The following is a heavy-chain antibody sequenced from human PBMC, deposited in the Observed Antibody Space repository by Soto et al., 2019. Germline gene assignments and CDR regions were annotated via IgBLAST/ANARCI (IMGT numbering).Heavy chain of an antibody. V-gene: IGHV1-18*01. CDR3: ARSAHLYCSSTSCYANWFDP. D-gene: IGHD2-2*01. J-gene: IGHJ5*02. CDR1: GCTVTSYG. CDR2: ISAYKGNT. Sequence: ASVKVSCKASGCTVTSYGITWVRQAPGQGLEGMGWISAYKGNTNYAQKLQGRVTMTTDTSTSTAYIDLRSLRSDDTAVYYCARSAHLYCSSTSCYANWFDPWGHGTLVTVSS.